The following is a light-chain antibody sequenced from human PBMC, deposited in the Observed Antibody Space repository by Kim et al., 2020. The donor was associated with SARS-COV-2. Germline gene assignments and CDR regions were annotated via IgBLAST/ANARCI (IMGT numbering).Light chain of an antibody. CDR2: EVN. CDR3: SSYTVTNSLI. V-gene: IGLV2-8*01. Sequence: QSALTQPPSASGSPGQSVTISCSGTSSDVGGHNYVSWYQHHPGKVPKLMIYEVNKRPSGVPDRFSGSKSANTASLTVSGLQAEDEADYYCSSYTVTNSLIFGGGTKLTVL. J-gene: IGLJ2*01. CDR1: SSDVGGHNY.